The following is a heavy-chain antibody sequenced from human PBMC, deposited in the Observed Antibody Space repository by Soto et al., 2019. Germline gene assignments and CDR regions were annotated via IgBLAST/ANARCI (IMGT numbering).Heavy chain of an antibody. V-gene: IGHV4-39*01. Sequence: PSETLSLTCTVSGGSISSSSYYWGWIRQPPGKGLEWIGSIYYSGSTYYNPSLKSRVTISVDTSKNQFSLKLSSVTAADTAVYYCARSIAVAHDWFDPWGQGTLVTVS. CDR1: GGSISSSSYY. J-gene: IGHJ5*02. CDR2: IYYSGST. D-gene: IGHD6-19*01. CDR3: ARSIAVAHDWFDP.